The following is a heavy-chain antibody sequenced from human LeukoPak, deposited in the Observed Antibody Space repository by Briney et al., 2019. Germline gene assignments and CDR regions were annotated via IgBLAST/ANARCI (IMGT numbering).Heavy chain of an antibody. CDR3: ARDLPSGAAGTFDP. CDR2: ISSSSSYT. V-gene: IGHV3-11*05. D-gene: IGHD6-13*01. Sequence: GGSLRLSCAASGFTFSDYYMTWIRQAPGKGLEWVSYISSSSSYTNYADSVKGRFTISRDNAKNSLYLQMNSLRAEDTAVYYCARDLPSGAAGTFDPWGQGTLVTVSS. J-gene: IGHJ5*02. CDR1: GFTFSDYY.